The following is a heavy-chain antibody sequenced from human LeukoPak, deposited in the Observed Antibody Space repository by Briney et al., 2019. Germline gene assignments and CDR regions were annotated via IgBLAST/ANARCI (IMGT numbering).Heavy chain of an antibody. CDR1: GFTFSSYE. Sequence: PGGSLRLSCAASGFTFSSYEMNWVRQAPGKGLEWVSYISSSGSTIYYADSVKGRFTISRDNAKNSLYLQMNSLRAEDTAVYYCASTHQRGDDYVWGSYRTFDYWGQGTLVTVSS. J-gene: IGHJ4*02. V-gene: IGHV3-48*03. D-gene: IGHD3-16*02. CDR3: ASTHQRGDDYVWGSYRTFDY. CDR2: ISSSGSTI.